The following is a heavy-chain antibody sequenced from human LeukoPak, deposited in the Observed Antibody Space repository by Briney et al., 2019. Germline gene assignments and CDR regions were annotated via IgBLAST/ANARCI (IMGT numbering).Heavy chain of an antibody. CDR3: ARDGGAYYFDY. CDR2: IYYSGST. J-gene: IGHJ4*02. V-gene: IGHV4-28*03. CDR1: GYSISSSNW. Sequence: PSDTLSLTCAVSGYSISSSNWWGWIRQPPGKGLEWIGYIYYSGSTYYNPSLKSRVTMSVDTSKNQFSLKLISVTAADTAVYYCARDGGAYYFDYWGQGTLVTVSS. D-gene: IGHD1-26*01.